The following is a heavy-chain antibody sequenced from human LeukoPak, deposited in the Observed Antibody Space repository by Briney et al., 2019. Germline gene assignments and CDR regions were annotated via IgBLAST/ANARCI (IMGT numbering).Heavy chain of an antibody. J-gene: IGHJ5*02. CDR2: INHSGST. Sequence: SETLSLTCAVYGGSFSGYYWSWIRQPPGKGLEWIGEINHSGSTNYNPSLKSRVTISVDTSKNQFSLKLSSVTAADTAVYYCARDTRDFWSGYYYNWFDPWGQGTLVTVSS. V-gene: IGHV4-34*01. CDR1: GGSFSGYY. D-gene: IGHD3-3*01. CDR3: ARDTRDFWSGYYYNWFDP.